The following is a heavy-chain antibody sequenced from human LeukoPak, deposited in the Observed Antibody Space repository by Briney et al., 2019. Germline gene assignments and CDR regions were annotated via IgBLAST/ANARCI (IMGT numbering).Heavy chain of an antibody. D-gene: IGHD1-26*01. CDR2: IYFSGST. V-gene: IGHV4-59*01. J-gene: IGHJ4*02. CDR3: ARGTLHRYSGSRLYYFDY. Sequence: PSETLSLTRTVSGDSISNYYWSWIRQPPGKGLEWIGYIYFSGSTNYNPSLKSRVTISGDTSKNQFSLKLSSVTAADTAVYFCARGTLHRYSGSRLYYFDYWGQGTLVTVSS. CDR1: GDSISNYY.